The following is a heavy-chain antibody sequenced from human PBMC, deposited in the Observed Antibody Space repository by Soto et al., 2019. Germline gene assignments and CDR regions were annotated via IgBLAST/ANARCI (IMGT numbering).Heavy chain of an antibody. CDR1: GGSISSSSYY. CDR2: IYYSGST. J-gene: IGHJ6*02. D-gene: IGHD2-2*01. Sequence: SETLSLTCTVSGGSISSSSYYWGWIRQPPGKGLEWIGSIYYSGSTYYNPSLKSRVTISVDTSKNQFSLKLSSVTAADTAVYYCARRRRQLRNYYYYYGMDVWGQGTTVTVSS. V-gene: IGHV4-39*01. CDR3: ARRRRQLRNYYYYYGMDV.